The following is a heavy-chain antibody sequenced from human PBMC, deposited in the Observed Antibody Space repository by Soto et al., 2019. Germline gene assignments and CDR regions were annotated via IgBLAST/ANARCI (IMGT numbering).Heavy chain of an antibody. J-gene: IGHJ6*02. CDR2: IYPADSQT. CDR3: ARQGKAAPLVQYIFTHGMDV. D-gene: IGHD6-13*01. V-gene: IGHV5-51*01. Sequence: EVQLVQSGAEVKKPGESLKISCEGSGYAFSSYWIAWVRQMPGRGLEWMGVIYPADSQTRYSPSFEGQVTMSADTSISTAYLQWSSLKASDSAMYYCARQGKAAPLVQYIFTHGMDVWGLGTKVIVS. CDR1: GYAFSSYW.